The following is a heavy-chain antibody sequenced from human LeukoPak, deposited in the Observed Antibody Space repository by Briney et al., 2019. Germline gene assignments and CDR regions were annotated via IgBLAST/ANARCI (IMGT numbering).Heavy chain of an antibody. CDR2: VSWNSDHT. D-gene: IGHD1-26*01. CDR3: AKDFQGIVGATQIDF. J-gene: IGHJ4*02. V-gene: IGHV3-43*01. Sequence: GGSLRLSCAASGFKFDDYTMHWVRRPPGKGLEWVSLVSWNSDHTSYADSVKGRFTISRDKSKNSLYLEMSSLRIEDTAFYYCAKDFQGIVGATQIDFWGQGTLVTVSS. CDR1: GFKFDDYT.